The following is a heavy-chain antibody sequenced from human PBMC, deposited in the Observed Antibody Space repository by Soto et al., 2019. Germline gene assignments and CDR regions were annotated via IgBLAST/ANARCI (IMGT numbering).Heavy chain of an antibody. CDR2: IYYSGST. V-gene: IGHV4-31*03. J-gene: IGHJ6*03. Sequence: SETLSLTCTVSGGSISSGGYYWSWIRQHPGKGLEWIGYIYYSGSTYYNQSLKSRVTISVDTSKNQFSLKLSSVTAADTAVYYCAIHLGRVDSWAKYYYYYYMDVWGKGTTVTVSS. D-gene: IGHD6-13*01. CDR1: GGSISSGGYY. CDR3: AIHLGRVDSWAKYYYYYYMDV.